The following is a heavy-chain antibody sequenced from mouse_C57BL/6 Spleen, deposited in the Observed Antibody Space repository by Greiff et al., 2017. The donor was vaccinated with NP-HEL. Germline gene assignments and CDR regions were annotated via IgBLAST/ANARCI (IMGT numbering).Heavy chain of an antibody. V-gene: IGHV5-4*01. Sequence: VQLQQSGGGLVKPGGSLKLSCAASGFTFSSYAMSWVRQTPEKRLEWVATISDGGSYTYYPDNVKGRFTISRDNAKNNLYLQMSHLKSEDTAMYYCARDEGYDCYAMDYWGQGTSVTVSS. CDR3: ARDEGYDCYAMDY. CDR2: ISDGGSYT. D-gene: IGHD2-2*01. CDR1: GFTFSSYA. J-gene: IGHJ4*01.